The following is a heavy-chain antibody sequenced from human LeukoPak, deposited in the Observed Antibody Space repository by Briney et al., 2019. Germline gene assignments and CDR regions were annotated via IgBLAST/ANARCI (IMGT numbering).Heavy chain of an antibody. CDR1: GGSISSYY. V-gene: IGHV4-59*08. CDR3: ARAVSGRFDY. D-gene: IGHD6-19*01. CDR2: IYYSGST. J-gene: IGHJ4*02. Sequence: SETLSLTCTVSGGSISSYYWGWIRQPPGKGLEWTGYIYYSGSTNYNPSLESRVTISVDTSKNQFSLKLSSVTAADTAIYYCARAVSGRFDYWGQGTLVTVSS.